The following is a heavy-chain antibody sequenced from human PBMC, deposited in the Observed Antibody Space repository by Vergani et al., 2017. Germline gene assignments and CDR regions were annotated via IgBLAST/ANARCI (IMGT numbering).Heavy chain of an antibody. CDR2: IYYSGST. CDR1: GGSISSYY. D-gene: IGHD3-22*01. CDR3: ARDYYDSSGYYYGFDY. Sequence: QVQLQESGPGLVKPSETLSLTCTVSGGSISSYYWSWIRQPPGKGLEWIGYIYYSGSTNYNPSLKSRVTISVDTSKNQFSLKLSSVTAADTAVYYWARDYYDSSGYYYGFDYWGQGTLVTVSS. V-gene: IGHV4-59*01. J-gene: IGHJ4*02.